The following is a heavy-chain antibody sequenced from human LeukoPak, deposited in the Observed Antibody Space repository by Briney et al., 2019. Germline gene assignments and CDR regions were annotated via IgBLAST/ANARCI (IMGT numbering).Heavy chain of an antibody. D-gene: IGHD6-13*01. J-gene: IGHJ5*02. CDR3: ARQRGSSSWLYNWFDP. V-gene: IGHV4-59*08. CDR1: GGSISSYY. Sequence: SETLSLTCTVSGGSISSYYWSWIRQPPGEGLEWIGYIYYSGSTNYNPSLKSQVTISVDTSKNQFSLKLSSVTAADTAVYYCARQRGSSSWLYNWFDPWGQGTLVTVSS. CDR2: IYYSGST.